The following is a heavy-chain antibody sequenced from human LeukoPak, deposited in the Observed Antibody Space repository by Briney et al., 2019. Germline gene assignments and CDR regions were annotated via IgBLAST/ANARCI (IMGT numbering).Heavy chain of an antibody. J-gene: IGHJ3*02. Sequence: SETLSLTCAVYGGSFSGYYWSWIRQPPGKGLEWIGYIYHSGSTYYNPSLKSRVTISVDRSKNQFSLKLSSVTAADTAVYYCARHRRGLDTAMAVLSCAFDIWGQGTMVTVSS. CDR3: ARHRRGLDTAMAVLSCAFDI. V-gene: IGHV4-34*01. CDR1: GGSFSGYY. D-gene: IGHD5-18*01. CDR2: IYHSGST.